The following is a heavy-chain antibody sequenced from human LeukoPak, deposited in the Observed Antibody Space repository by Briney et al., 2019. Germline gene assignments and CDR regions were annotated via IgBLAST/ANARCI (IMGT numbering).Heavy chain of an antibody. CDR2: ISPGGGTT. Sequence: GGSLRLSCAVSGFAFGSEAMSWVRQSPARGLEWVASISPGGGTTYYADYVKGRFTISRDNSKNTLYLQMNSLRAEDTAVYYCAKDRITMIVVAKILFDPWGQGTLVTVSS. CDR3: AKDRITMIVVAKILFDP. CDR1: GFAFGSEA. D-gene: IGHD3-22*01. J-gene: IGHJ5*02. V-gene: IGHV3-23*01.